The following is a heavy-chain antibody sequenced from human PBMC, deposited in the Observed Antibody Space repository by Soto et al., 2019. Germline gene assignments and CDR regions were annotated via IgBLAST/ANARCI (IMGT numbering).Heavy chain of an antibody. CDR3: ARHALIVGTYYFDY. Sequence: SETLSLTCAVYGGSFSGYYWSWIRQHPGKGLEWIGEINHSGSTNYNPSLKSRVTISVDTSKNQFSLKLSSVTAADTAVYYCARHALIVGTYYFDYWGQGTLVTVSS. CDR2: INHSGST. V-gene: IGHV4-34*01. J-gene: IGHJ4*02. D-gene: IGHD3-22*01. CDR1: GGSFSGYY.